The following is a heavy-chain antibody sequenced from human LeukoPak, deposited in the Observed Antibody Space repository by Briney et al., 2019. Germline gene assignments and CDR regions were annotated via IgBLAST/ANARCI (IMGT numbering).Heavy chain of an antibody. D-gene: IGHD6-19*01. CDR2: ISSSSGTI. Sequence: GVSLRLSCAASGFTFSTYSMKWVRQAPGKGLEWVSYISSSSGTIYYADSVKGRFTISRDNAKNSLYLQMNGPRAEDTAVYYCARDPESYSSGWYRAYFDYWGQGTLVTVSS. J-gene: IGHJ4*02. CDR1: GFTFSTYS. V-gene: IGHV3-48*01. CDR3: ARDPESYSSGWYRAYFDY.